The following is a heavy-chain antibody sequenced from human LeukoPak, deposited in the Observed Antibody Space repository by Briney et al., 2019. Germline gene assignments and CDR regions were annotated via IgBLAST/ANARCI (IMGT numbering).Heavy chain of an antibody. CDR3: AKGGISPQGFDY. Sequence: QPGGSLRLSCAASGFIFSDYYMSWFRQVPGKGLEWVSAISGSGGSTYYADSVKGRFTISRDNSKNTLYLQMNSLRAEDTAVYYCAKGGISPQGFDYWGQGTLVTVSS. CDR1: GFIFSDYY. CDR2: ISGSGGST. V-gene: IGHV3-23*01. J-gene: IGHJ4*02.